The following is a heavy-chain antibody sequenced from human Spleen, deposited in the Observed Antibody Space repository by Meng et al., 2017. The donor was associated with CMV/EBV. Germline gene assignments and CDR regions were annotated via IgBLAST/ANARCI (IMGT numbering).Heavy chain of an antibody. D-gene: IGHD3-22*01. CDR2: INPYSGGT. CDR1: GYSFTDYY. Sequence: ASVKVSCKASGYSFTDYYVHWVRQAPGQGLEWMGWINPYSGGTNYAQKFQGRVTMTRDTSTRTVNMELSGLRSDDTAVYYCARGGDYYDSRGYAVGSGRSYFGYWGQGTLVTVSS. J-gene: IGHJ4*02. V-gene: IGHV1-2*02. CDR3: ARGGDYYDSRGYAVGSGRSYFGY.